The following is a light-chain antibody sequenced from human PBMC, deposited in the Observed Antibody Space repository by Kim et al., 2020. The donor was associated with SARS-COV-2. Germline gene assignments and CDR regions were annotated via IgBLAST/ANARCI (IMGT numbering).Light chain of an antibody. CDR2: TTN. CDR1: KKNVGNFG. J-gene: IGLJ3*02. V-gene: IGLV10-54*04. CDR3: SSWDSSLNAWV. Sequence: QTATLTCTGDKKNVGNFGAAWLQQHQGLTPTLLSYTTNNRPSAISERFSASRSGNTASLTITGLQPEDEADYYCSSWDSSLNAWVFGGGTQLTVL.